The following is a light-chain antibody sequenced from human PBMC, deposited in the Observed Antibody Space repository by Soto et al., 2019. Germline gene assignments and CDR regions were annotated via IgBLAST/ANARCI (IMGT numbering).Light chain of an antibody. J-gene: IGKJ1*01. V-gene: IGKV1-9*01. CDR1: QGISSY. CDR3: QELNSYPRT. Sequence: DIQLTQSPSFLSASVGDRVTITCRASQGISSYLAWYQQKPGKAPKLLIYAASTFQSGVPSRFSGSGSGTEFTLTISSLQAEGFATSYWQELNSYPRTFGQGTKVEIK. CDR2: AAS.